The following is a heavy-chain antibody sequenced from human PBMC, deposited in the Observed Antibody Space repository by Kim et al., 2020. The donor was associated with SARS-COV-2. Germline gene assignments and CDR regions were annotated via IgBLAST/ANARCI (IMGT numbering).Heavy chain of an antibody. D-gene: IGHD6-13*01. CDR3: AGVAAAGTVPYWYFDL. J-gene: IGHJ2*01. V-gene: IGHV4-39*07. Sequence: LRSRVTISVDTSKNQFSLKLSSVTAADTAVYYCAGVAAAGTVPYWYFDLWGRGTLVTVSS.